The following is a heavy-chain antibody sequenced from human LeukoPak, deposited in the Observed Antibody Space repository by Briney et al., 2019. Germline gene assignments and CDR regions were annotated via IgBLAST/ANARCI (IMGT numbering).Heavy chain of an antibody. CDR1: GGSFSGYY. CDR3: AKSGYSYDDIDY. J-gene: IGHJ4*02. V-gene: IGHV4-34*01. D-gene: IGHD5-18*01. Sequence: SSETLSLTCAVYGGSFSGYYWSWIRQPPGKGLEWLGEINHSGSTNYNPSLKSRVTIPVDTSKNQFSLKLSSVTAADTAVYYCAKSGYSYDDIDYWGQGTLVTVSS. CDR2: INHSGST.